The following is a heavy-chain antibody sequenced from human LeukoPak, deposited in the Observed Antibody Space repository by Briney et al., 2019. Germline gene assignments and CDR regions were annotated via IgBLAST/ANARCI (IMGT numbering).Heavy chain of an antibody. Sequence: PSETLSLTCTVSGDSISTGGYYWSWIRQNPGKGLEWIGYIYYTGSTYYNPSLKSRVTISVDTSKNQSSLKLTSVTAADTAVYYCARVPLVWGQGSLVTVSS. CDR1: GDSISTGGYY. CDR3: ARVPLV. J-gene: IGHJ4*02. CDR2: IYYTGST. V-gene: IGHV4-31*03.